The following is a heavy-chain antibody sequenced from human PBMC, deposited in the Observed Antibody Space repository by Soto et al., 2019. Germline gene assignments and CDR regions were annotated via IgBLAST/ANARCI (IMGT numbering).Heavy chain of an antibody. Sequence: PSETLSLTCTVSGGSISSYYWSWIRQPPGEGLEWIGYIYYSGSTNYNPSLKSRVTISVDTSKNQFSLKLSSVTAADTAVYYCARGERKRYDSSGYSHFDYWGQGTLVTVSS. J-gene: IGHJ4*02. CDR2: IYYSGST. D-gene: IGHD3-22*01. CDR3: ARGERKRYDSSGYSHFDY. CDR1: GGSISSYY. V-gene: IGHV4-59*01.